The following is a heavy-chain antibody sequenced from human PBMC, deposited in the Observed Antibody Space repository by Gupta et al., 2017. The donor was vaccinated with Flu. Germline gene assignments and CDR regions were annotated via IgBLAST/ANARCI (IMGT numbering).Heavy chain of an antibody. J-gene: IGHJ4*02. CDR1: GYRFTANY. CDR2: ITHETGSS. V-gene: IGHV1-2*07. D-gene: IGHD1-26*01. CDR3: ASVPSGGTPET. Sequence: QVQLLQSGAEVKKSGASVKVSCTASGYRFTANYIHWVRQAPGQGLEWMGWITHETGSSSEALKLHGSVTMTTDSLISTAYMAINTIVPDDATVYYCASVPSGGTPETWGQGTLVTVSS.